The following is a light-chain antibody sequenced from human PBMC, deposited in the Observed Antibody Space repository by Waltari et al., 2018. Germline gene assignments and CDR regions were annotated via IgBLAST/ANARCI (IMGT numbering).Light chain of an antibody. V-gene: IGLV1-44*01. CDR1: SSNIGRNT. CDR3: AAWDDSLNGSHVV. J-gene: IGLJ2*01. CDR2: SNN. Sequence: QSVLTQPPSASGTPGRRVTISCSRSSSNIGRNTVTCYQQLPGTAPKLLIYSNNQRPSGVPDRFSGSKSGTSASLAISGLQSEDEADYYCAAWDDSLNGSHVVFGGGTKLTVL.